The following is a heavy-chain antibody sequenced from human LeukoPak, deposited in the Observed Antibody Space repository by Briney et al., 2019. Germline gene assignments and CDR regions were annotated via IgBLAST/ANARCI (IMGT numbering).Heavy chain of an antibody. J-gene: IGHJ6*03. V-gene: IGHV3-23*01. CDR1: GFDFTAYG. CDR2: ISASGLDT. Sequence: GGSLRLSCAASGFDFTAYGMSWVRQAPGKGLEWVSGISASGLDTYYADSVTGWFTISRDNSKNTVHLLMNSLRAEDSAMYYCAKYGPGFGVVIEYFMDVWGKGTRVTVSS. D-gene: IGHD3-3*01. CDR3: AKYGPGFGVVIEYFMDV.